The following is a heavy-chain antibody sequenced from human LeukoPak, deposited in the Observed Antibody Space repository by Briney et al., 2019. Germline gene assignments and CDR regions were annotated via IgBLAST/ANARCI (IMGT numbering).Heavy chain of an antibody. CDR2: IYTSGST. Sequence: SETLSLTCTVFGDSISRYYWSWIRQPAGKGLEWIGRIYTSGSTNYNPSLKSRVTMSIDTSKNQFSLELNSVTAADTAVYYCARTDYSGSLDYWGQGTLVTVSS. J-gene: IGHJ4*02. CDR3: ARTDYSGSLDY. V-gene: IGHV4-4*07. D-gene: IGHD4-11*01. CDR1: GDSISRYY.